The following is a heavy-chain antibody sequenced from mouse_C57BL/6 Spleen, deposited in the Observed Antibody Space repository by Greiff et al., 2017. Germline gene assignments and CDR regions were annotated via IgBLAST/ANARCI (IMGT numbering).Heavy chain of an antibody. CDR1: GYTFTSYW. J-gene: IGHJ3*01. CDR2: IDPSDSET. Sequence: QVQLKQPGAELVRPGSSVKLSCKASGYTFTSYWMHWVKQRPIQGLEWIGNIDPSDSETHYNQKFKDKATLTVDKSSSTAYMQLSSLTSEDSAVYYCASSYYYGSSQAWVAYWGQGTLVTVSA. D-gene: IGHD1-1*01. V-gene: IGHV1-52*01. CDR3: ASSYYYGSSQAWVAY.